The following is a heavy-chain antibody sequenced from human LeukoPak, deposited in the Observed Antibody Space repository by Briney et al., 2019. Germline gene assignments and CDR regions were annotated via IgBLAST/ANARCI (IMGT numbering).Heavy chain of an antibody. V-gene: IGHV3-30*18. J-gene: IGHJ3*02. CDR1: GFTFSSYG. CDR2: ISYGGSNK. Sequence: GGSLRLSCAASGFTFSSYGMHWVRQAPGKGLEWVAVISYGGSNKYYADSVKGRFTISRDNSKNTLYLQMNSLRAEDTAVYYCAKLCVATEAFDIWGQGTMVTVSS. D-gene: IGHD5-12*01. CDR3: AKLCVATEAFDI.